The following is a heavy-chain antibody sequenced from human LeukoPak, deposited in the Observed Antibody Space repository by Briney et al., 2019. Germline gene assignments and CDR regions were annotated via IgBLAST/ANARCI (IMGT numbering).Heavy chain of an antibody. CDR3: ARQMTSSFIWFDP. CDR2: INPNSGGT. V-gene: IGHV1-2*02. Sequence: GASVKVSCKASGYTFTGHYIHWVRQAPGQGLEWVGWINPNSGGTSYAQKFQGRVTMTRDTSINTAYMELNRLKSDDAAVFYCARQMTSSFIWFDPWGQGTLVTVSS. J-gene: IGHJ5*02. CDR1: GYTFTGHY. D-gene: IGHD3-10*01.